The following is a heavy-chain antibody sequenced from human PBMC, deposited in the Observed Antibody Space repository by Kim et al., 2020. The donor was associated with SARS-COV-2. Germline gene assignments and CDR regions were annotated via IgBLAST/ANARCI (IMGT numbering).Heavy chain of an antibody. CDR2: ISGRGGST. CDR3: AKDQVPIAIVVVPAAMDY. J-gene: IGHJ4*02. Sequence: GGSLRLSCAASGFTFSSYAMSWVRQAPGKGLEWVSAISGRGGSTYYADSVKGRFTISRDNSKNTLYLQMNSLRAEDTAVYDCAKDQVPIAIVVVPAAMDYWGQGTLVTVSS. CDR1: GFTFSSYA. V-gene: IGHV3-23*01. D-gene: IGHD2-2*01.